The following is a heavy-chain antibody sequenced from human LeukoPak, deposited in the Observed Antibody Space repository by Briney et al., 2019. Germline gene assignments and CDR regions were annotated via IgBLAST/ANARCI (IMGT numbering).Heavy chain of an antibody. Sequence: PRASVKVSCKASGYTFTSYDINWVRQATGQGLEWMGWMNPNSGNTGYAQKFQGRVTITRNTSISTAYVELSSLRSEDTAVYYCARGLRGFSYYYMDVWGKGTTVTVSS. V-gene: IGHV1-8*03. D-gene: IGHD3-10*01. CDR2: MNPNSGNT. CDR3: ARGLRGFSYYYMDV. CDR1: GYTFTSYD. J-gene: IGHJ6*03.